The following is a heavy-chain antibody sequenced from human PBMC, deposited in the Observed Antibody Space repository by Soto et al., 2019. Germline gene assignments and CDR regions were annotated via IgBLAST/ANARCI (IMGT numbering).Heavy chain of an antibody. CDR3: ARDLYYDFWSGHNSPQFCGMDV. J-gene: IGHJ6*02. V-gene: IGHV3-33*01. Sequence: QVQLVESGGGVVQPGRSLRLSCEASGFTFSTYGMHWVRQAPGKGLEWVAIIWYDGSNKFYGDSVKGRFTISRDNSKNPLYLQMNSLRAEDTAVYYCARDLYYDFWSGHNSPQFCGMDVWGQGTTVTVSS. D-gene: IGHD3-3*01. CDR1: GFTFSTYG. CDR2: IWYDGSNK.